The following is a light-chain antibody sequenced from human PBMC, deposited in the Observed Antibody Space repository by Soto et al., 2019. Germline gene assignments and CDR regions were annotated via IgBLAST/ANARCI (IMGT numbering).Light chain of an antibody. CDR1: QTVGSN. V-gene: IGKV3D-15*01. CDR2: DAS. CDR3: QQYNYWPRT. J-gene: IGKJ2*01. Sequence: EIVMTQSPATLSVSPGDRATLSCRASQTVGSNLAWYQQKRGQAPRLLIHDASTRATGIPARFSGSGSGTEFSLTISSLASDDYGVYFRQQYNYWPRTFGQGTKLEIK.